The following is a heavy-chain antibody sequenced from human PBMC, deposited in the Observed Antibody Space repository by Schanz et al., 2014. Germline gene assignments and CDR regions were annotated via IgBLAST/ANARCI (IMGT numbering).Heavy chain of an antibody. CDR3: TRSTLWSYDV. Sequence: QVQLQGSGPGLVKPSETLSLTCTVSGGSIRGYYCSWIRQPPGKGLEWIGYVHSSGSTNYNSSLKSRVTMSVDKSKNQFSLILSSMTAADTAVYYCTRSTLWSYDVWGRGTMVIVSS. CDR1: GGSIRGYY. D-gene: IGHD2-21*01. CDR2: VHSSGST. V-gene: IGHV4-59*12. J-gene: IGHJ3*01.